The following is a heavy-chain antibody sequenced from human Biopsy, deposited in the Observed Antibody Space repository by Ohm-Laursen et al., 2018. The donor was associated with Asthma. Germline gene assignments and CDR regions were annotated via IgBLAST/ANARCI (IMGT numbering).Heavy chain of an antibody. CDR1: GGYLTGHY. Sequence: SDTLSLTCAVYGGYLTGHYWNWIRQPPGKGLEWIGEIDQSGYTNYNPSLKSRVIISADTSKNQFHLNLSSVAAADTAVYFCARAAITGIRGWFDPWGQGTQVTVSS. V-gene: IGHV4-34*01. CDR2: IDQSGYT. J-gene: IGHJ5*02. CDR3: ARAAITGIRGWFDP. D-gene: IGHD1-20*01.